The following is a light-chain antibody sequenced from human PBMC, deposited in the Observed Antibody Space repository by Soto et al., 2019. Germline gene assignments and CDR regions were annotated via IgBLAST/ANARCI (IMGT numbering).Light chain of an antibody. J-gene: IGKJ1*01. CDR1: QSVSSY. CDR3: QQRSNWPRT. CDR2: DAS. Sequence: ESLLTQSPGTLSLSPGERATLSCRASQSVSSYLVWYQQKPGQAPRLLIYDASNRATGIPARFSGSGSGTDFTLTISSLEPEDFAVYYCQQRSNWPRTFGQGTKVDTK. V-gene: IGKV3-11*01.